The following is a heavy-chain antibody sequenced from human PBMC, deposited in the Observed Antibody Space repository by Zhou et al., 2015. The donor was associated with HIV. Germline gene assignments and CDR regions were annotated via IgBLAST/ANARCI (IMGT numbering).Heavy chain of an antibody. V-gene: IGHV1-69*01. J-gene: IGHJ4*02. Sequence: QVQLVQSGAEVKKPGSSVKVSCKASGGTFSSYAISWVRQAPGQGLEWMGGIIPIFGTTNYAQKFQGRVTITADESTSTAYMELSSLRSEDTAVYYCARVECSSGLLCRDGFDYWGQGTLVTVSS. CDR3: ARVECSSGLLCRDGFDY. CDR1: GGTFSSYA. CDR2: IIPIFGTT. D-gene: IGHD6-19*01.